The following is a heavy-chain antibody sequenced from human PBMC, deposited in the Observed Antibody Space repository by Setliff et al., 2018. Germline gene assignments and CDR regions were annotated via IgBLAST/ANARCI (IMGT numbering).Heavy chain of an antibody. J-gene: IGHJ4*02. CDR2: SRDKASGFTT. Sequence: PGGSLRLSCAASGFTFSDHYMDWVRQAPGKGLEWVGRSRDKASGFTTEYAASVKGRFSVSRDNSKNSLYLQMNSLKTEDTAVYYCARDWAFPGSLDFWGQGTLVTVSS. V-gene: IGHV3-72*01. CDR1: GFTFSDHY. D-gene: IGHD3-10*01. CDR3: ARDWAFPGSLDF.